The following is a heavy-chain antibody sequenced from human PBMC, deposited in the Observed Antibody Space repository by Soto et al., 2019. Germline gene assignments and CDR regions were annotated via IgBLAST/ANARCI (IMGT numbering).Heavy chain of an antibody. CDR1: GYSFTSYW. CDR3: ARATGTTNYYYGMDV. Sequence: GESLKISCKGSGYSFTSYWIGWVRQMPGKGLEWMGIIYPGDSDTRYSPSFQGQVTISADKSISTAYLQWSSLKASDTAMYYCARATGTTNYYYGMDVWGQGTTVTVSS. CDR2: IYPGDSDT. V-gene: IGHV5-51*01. D-gene: IGHD1-7*01. J-gene: IGHJ6*02.